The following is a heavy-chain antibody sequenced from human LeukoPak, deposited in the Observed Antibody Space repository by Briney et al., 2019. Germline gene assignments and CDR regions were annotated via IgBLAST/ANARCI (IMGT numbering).Heavy chain of an antibody. CDR3: ARGDYYDGGGRNWFDP. D-gene: IGHD3-16*01. Sequence: SETLSLTCTVSTGSVSSGTYYWSFIRQPAGKGLEWIGRIHTSWITYYNPSLKSRVTMSVDTSRNQFSLRLTSVTAADTAVYYCARGDYYDGGGRNWFDPWGQGTLVTVSS. J-gene: IGHJ5*02. CDR1: TGSVSSGTYY. CDR2: IHTSWIT. V-gene: IGHV4-61*02.